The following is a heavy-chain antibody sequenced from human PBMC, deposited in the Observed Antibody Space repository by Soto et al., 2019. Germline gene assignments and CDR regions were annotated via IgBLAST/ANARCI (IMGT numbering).Heavy chain of an antibody. V-gene: IGHV5-10-1*01. CDR2: IDPSDSYA. Sequence: GQPKKNSYRAAEDTCLGHGSSWVSQVAGKGLQWMGNIDPSDSYANYNPAFQGHVTFSVDKSSTTAYLHWSSLGPSDTAIYCCARHGAAIWLGYWGQGTLVTVSS. D-gene: IGHD6-19*01. CDR1: EDTCLGHG. J-gene: IGHJ4*02. CDR3: ARHGAAIWLGY.